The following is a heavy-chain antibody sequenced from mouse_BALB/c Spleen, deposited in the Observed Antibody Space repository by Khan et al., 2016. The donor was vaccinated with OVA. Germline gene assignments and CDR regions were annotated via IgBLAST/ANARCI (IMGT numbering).Heavy chain of an antibody. CDR3: AGEKWLRAWFAY. J-gene: IGHJ3*01. D-gene: IGHD2-2*01. CDR2: ISYDGNN. Sequence: EVQLEESGPGLVKPSQSLSLTCTVTGYSITSGYYWNWIRQFPGNKLEWMGFISYDGNNNYNPSLKNRISITRDTSKNQFFLQLNSVTTEDTGTNVCAGEKWLRAWFAYWGQGTLVTVSA. V-gene: IGHV3-6*02. CDR1: GYSITSGYY.